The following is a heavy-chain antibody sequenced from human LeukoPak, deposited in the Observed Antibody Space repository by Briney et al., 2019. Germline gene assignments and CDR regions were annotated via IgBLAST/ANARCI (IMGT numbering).Heavy chain of an antibody. CDR2: ISSSSSYI. CDR3: ARDLGLYYYGSGSPGY. CDR1: GFTFSSYS. Sequence: GGSLRLSCAASGFTFSSYSMNWVRQAPGKGLEWVSSISSSSSYIYYADSVKGRFTISRDNAKNSLCLQMNSLRAEDTAVYYCARDLGLYYYGSGSPGYWGQGTLVTVSS. D-gene: IGHD3-10*01. V-gene: IGHV3-21*01. J-gene: IGHJ4*02.